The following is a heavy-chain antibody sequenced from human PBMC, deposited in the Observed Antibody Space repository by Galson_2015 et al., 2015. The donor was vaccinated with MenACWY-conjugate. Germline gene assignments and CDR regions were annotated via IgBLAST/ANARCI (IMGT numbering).Heavy chain of an antibody. Sequence: SLRLSCAASGFTVSSNFMNWLRQAPGKGPGWVADIYWDGNTYYADSVRGRFTISRDNSKNTLYLQMNGLRVEDTAVYYCTREDNWAFHYWGRGTLVTVSS. CDR3: TREDNWAFHY. CDR2: IYWDGNT. V-gene: IGHV3-53*01. D-gene: IGHD1-1*01. J-gene: IGHJ4*02. CDR1: GFTVSSNF.